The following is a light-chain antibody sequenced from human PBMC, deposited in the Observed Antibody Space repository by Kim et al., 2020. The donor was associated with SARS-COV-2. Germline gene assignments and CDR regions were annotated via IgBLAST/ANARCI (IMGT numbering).Light chain of an antibody. Sequence: ACTSGRVSLNRRASQNISSYLAWYQQKPGKAPKVLIYGASTLQSGVPSRFSGSGSGTDFTLTISCLQSEDVAAYYCQQYYSYPLTFGRGTKVDIK. CDR3: QQYYSYPLT. CDR1: QNISSY. CDR2: GAS. V-gene: IGKV1-8*01. J-gene: IGKJ4*01.